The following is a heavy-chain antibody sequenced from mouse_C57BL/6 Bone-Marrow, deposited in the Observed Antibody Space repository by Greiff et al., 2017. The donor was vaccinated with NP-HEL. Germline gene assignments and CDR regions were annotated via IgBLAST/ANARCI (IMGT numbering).Heavy chain of an antibody. CDR3: ARQRGPVPDYFDY. Sequence: QVQLQQSGAELARPGASVKLSCKASGYTFTSYGISWVKQRTGKSLEWIGDINPNNGGTSYNQKFKGKATLTVDKSSSTAYMELRSLTSEDSAVYYCARQRGPVPDYFDYWGQGTTLTVSS. J-gene: IGHJ2*01. V-gene: IGHV1-81*01. CDR2: INPNNGGT. CDR1: GYTFTSYG.